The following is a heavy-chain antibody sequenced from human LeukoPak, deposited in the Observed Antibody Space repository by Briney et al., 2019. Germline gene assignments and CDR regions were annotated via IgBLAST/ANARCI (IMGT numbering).Heavy chain of an antibody. CDR3: ARDYYDSSGYLQFDY. J-gene: IGHJ4*02. D-gene: IGHD3-22*01. CDR2: IYYSGST. V-gene: IGHV4-31*03. CDR1: GGSISSGGYY. Sequence: PSQTLSLTCTVSGGSISSGGYYWSWIRQHPGTGLEWIGYIYYSGSTYYNPSLKSRVTISVDTSKNQFSLKLSSVTAADTVVYYCARDYYDSSGYLQFDYWGQGTLVTVSS.